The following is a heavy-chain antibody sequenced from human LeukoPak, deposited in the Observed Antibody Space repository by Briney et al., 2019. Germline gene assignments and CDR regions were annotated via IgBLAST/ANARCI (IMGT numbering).Heavy chain of an antibody. CDR2: INRDGSRT. CDR3: AREYYGDYSFDY. Sequence: GGSLRFSCAASGFTFSSYWMHWVRQAPGKGLVWVSRINRDGSRTRDADSVKGRFTISRDNAKNTLYLQMNTLRAEDTAVYYCAREYYGDYSFDYWGQGTLVAVSS. D-gene: IGHD4-17*01. CDR1: GFTFSSYW. J-gene: IGHJ4*02. V-gene: IGHV3-74*01.